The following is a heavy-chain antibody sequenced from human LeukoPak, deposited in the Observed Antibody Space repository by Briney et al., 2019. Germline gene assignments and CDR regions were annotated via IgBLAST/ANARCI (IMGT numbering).Heavy chain of an antibody. CDR2: ISTSSRNT. CDR3: ARCGYSGYDYCDS. D-gene: IGHD5-12*01. CDR1: GFSFSDCY. Sequence: GGSLRLSCAASGFSFSDCYMSWIRQAPGKGLEWVSYISTSSRNTNYADSVKGRFTISRDNAKNSLYLQMNSLRAEDTAVYYCARCGYSGYDYCDSWGQGTLVTVSS. V-gene: IGHV3-11*03. J-gene: IGHJ4*02.